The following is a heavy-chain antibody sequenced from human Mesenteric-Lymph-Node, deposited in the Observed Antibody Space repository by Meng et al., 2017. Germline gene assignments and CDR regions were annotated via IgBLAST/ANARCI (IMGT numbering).Heavy chain of an antibody. CDR2: ISGSGGST. V-gene: IGHV3-23*01. CDR1: GFTFSSYA. J-gene: IGHJ4*02. Sequence: GESLKISCAASGFTFSSYAMSWVRQAPGKGLEWVSAISGSGGSTYYADSVKGRFTISRDNSKNTLYLQMNSLRAEDTAVYYCAKDDKGYLIDYWGQGTLVTVSS. CDR3: AKDDKGYLIDY. D-gene: IGHD1-1*01.